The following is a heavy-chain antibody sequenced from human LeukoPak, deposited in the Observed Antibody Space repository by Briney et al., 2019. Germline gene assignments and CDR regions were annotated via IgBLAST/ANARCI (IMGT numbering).Heavy chain of an antibody. J-gene: IGHJ4*02. Sequence: ASVKVSCKASGYTFTDYALHWVRQAPGQSLEWMGWITTGRGETRYSQEFQRRITFTRDTSASTVYMDLSDLRSEDTAVYYCARGGKQWRGGNYFDSWGQGTLVAVSS. CDR3: ARGGKQWRGGNYFDS. V-gene: IGHV1-3*03. D-gene: IGHD6-19*01. CDR2: ITTGRGET. CDR1: GYTFTDYA.